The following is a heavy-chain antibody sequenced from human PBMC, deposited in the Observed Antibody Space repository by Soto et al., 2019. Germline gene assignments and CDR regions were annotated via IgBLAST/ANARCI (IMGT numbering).Heavy chain of an antibody. CDR2: INAXNGNK. Sequence: XXVKVSCKASGLTFTTYAIHWVRQAPGQGLACIXWINAXNGNKSYSQKXXGRVTLTXXTSARTAYTALSSLTSEDAAIYYCARAISAYVTWGKGTLVTVYS. J-gene: IGHJ5*02. V-gene: IGHV1-3*01. CDR1: GLTFTTYA. D-gene: IGHD5-12*01. CDR3: ARAISAYVT.